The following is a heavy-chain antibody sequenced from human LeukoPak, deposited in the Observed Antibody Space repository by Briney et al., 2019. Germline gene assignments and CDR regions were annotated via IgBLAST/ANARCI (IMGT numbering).Heavy chain of an antibody. J-gene: IGHJ4*02. D-gene: IGHD6-13*01. CDR1: GGSVSSYY. V-gene: IGHV4-4*07. CDR2: IYTTGST. Sequence: SETLSLTCTVSGGSVSSYYWTWIRQPAGKGLEWIGRIYTTGSTTYNPSLKSRVTMSIDTSKNQFSLKLSSMTAADTAVYYCARLYSITWYYFDYWGQGTLVTVSS. CDR3: ARLYSITWYYFDY.